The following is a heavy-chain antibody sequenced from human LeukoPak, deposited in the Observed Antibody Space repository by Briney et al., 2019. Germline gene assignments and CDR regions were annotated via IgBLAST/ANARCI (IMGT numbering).Heavy chain of an antibody. D-gene: IGHD2-21*02. V-gene: IGHV1-2*02. CDR1: GYTLPRYY. CDR3: VRNHFVVCGGDCYSVDAFDI. Sequence: SVNVPYQACGYTLPRYYMHWLGQAPGHAREWMGLINANSVDRNYAQKLLDRVTHTSDTSISTAYVELSRQSSDDTAVYYVVRNHFVVCGGDCYSVDAFDIWGQGTMVTVSS. CDR2: INANSVDR. J-gene: IGHJ3*02.